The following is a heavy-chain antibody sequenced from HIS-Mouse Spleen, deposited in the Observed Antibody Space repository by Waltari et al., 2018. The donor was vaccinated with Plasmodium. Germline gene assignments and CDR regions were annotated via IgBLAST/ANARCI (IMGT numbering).Heavy chain of an antibody. CDR2: ISYDGSNK. V-gene: IGHV3-30*18. Sequence: QVQLVESGGGVVQPGRSLRLSCAASGFTFSSYGMHWVRQAPGKGLEWVAVISYDGSNKYYADSVKGRFTISRDNSKNTLYLRMNSLRAEDTAVYYCAKDRRSSSWYVDYWGQGTLVTVSS. D-gene: IGHD6-13*01. CDR3: AKDRRSSSWYVDY. CDR1: GFTFSSYG. J-gene: IGHJ4*02.